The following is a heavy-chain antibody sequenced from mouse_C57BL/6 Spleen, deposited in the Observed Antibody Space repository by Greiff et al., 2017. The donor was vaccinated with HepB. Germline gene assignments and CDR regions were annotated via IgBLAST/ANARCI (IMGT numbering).Heavy chain of an antibody. CDR1: GFTFSSYG. D-gene: IGHD1-1*01. J-gene: IGHJ4*01. CDR2: ISSGGSYT. CDR3: ARGDYGSSYAMDY. V-gene: IGHV5-6*01. Sequence: EVMLVESGGDLVKPGGSLKLSCAASGFTFSSYGMSWVRQTPDKRLEWVATISSGGSYTYYPDSVKGRFTISRDNAKNPLYLQMSSLKSEDTAMYYCARGDYGSSYAMDYWGQGTSVTVSS.